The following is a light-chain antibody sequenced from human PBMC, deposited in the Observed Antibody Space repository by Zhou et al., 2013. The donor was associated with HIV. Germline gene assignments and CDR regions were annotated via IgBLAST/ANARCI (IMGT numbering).Light chain of an antibody. Sequence: QSVLTQPPSVSGAPGQRVTISCTGSSSNIGAGYLVHWYQQLPRSAPKLLIYGDINRPSGVPDRFSGSKSGTSASLAITGLQAEDEANYYCQSYDSSLSGVLFGGGTKLTVL. CDR3: QSYDSSLSGVL. CDR1: SSNIGAGYL. CDR2: GDI. J-gene: IGLJ2*01. V-gene: IGLV1-40*01.